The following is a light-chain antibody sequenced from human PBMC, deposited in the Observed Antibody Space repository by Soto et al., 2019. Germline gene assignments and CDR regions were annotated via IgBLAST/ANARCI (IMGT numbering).Light chain of an antibody. CDR1: QSISSW. CDR3: QQYNSYWT. J-gene: IGKJ1*01. CDR2: KAS. V-gene: IGKV1-5*03. Sequence: DIQITQSPSTLSASEGDRVTITCRASQSISSWLAWYQQKPGKAPKLLIYKASSLESGVPSRFSGSGSGTEFTLTISSLQPDDFATYYCQQYNSYWTFGQGTKVDIK.